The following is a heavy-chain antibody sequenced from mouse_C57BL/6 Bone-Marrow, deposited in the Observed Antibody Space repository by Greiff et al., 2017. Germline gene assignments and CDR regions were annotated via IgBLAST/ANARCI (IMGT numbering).Heavy chain of an antibody. CDR1: GFTFSDYG. Sequence: EVKVVESGGGLVKPGGSLKLSCAASGFTFSDYGMHWVRQAPEKGLEWVAYISSGSSTIYYADTVKGRFTISRDNAKNTLFLQMTSLMSEDTAMYYCARGDDGYYVGYFDYWGQGTTLTVSS. J-gene: IGHJ2*01. D-gene: IGHD2-3*01. V-gene: IGHV5-17*01. CDR2: ISSGSSTI. CDR3: ARGDDGYYVGYFDY.